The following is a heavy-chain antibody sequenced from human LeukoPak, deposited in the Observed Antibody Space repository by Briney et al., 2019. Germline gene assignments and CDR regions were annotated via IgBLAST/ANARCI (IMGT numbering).Heavy chain of an antibody. J-gene: IGHJ5*02. D-gene: IGHD3-10*01. CDR1: GGSISSYY. CDR2: IYTSGST. CDR3: ARNITMVRANWFDP. Sequence: PSETLSLTCTVSGGSISSYYWSWIRQPAGKGLEWIGRIYTSGSTNYNPSLKSRVTMSVDTSKNQFSLKLSSVTAADTAVYYCARNITMVRANWFDPWGQGTLVTVSS. V-gene: IGHV4-4*07.